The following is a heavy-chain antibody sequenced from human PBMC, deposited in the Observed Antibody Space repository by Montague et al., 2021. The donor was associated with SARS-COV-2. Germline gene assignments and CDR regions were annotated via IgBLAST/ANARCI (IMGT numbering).Heavy chain of an antibody. V-gene: IGHV2-70*01. CDR2: LDWDDNT. D-gene: IGHD6-19*01. CDR3: ARIPEYSSGGGPDWYFDL. J-gene: IGHJ2*01. CDR1: GFSVSTSGLC. Sequence: PALVKPTQTLTLTCTFSGFSVSTSGLCVSWIRQPPGKALEWLALLDWDDNTYYSTSLKTRLAISKDTSKNQVVLTMTDMDPVDTGTYYCARIPEYSSGGGPDWYFDLWGRGTLVTVSS.